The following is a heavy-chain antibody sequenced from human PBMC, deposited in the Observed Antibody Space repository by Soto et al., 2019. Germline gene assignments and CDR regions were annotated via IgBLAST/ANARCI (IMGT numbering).Heavy chain of an antibody. V-gene: IGHV1-3*01. D-gene: IGHD6-13*01. CDR3: ARGDGGYSSSWALDI. J-gene: IGHJ3*02. CDR2: IIASIGNT. CDR1: GGTFSSYA. Sequence: ASVKVSCKASGGTFSSYAISWVRQAPGQGLEWMGWIIASIGNTKYSQKFQGRVTITRDTSASTAYMELSSLRSEDTAVYYCARGDGGYSSSWALDIWGQGTMVTVSS.